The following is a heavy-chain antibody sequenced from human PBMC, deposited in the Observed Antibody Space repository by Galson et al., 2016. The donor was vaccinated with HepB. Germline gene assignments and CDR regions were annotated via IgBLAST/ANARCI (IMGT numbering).Heavy chain of an antibody. Sequence: SGKGEGKEAGEKATTEQRHGVRQAPGQGLEWMGIINPNGGSASYSPKFQGRVTLTRDTSTSTVYMELSSLKSDDTALYYCSTGGGYNWFDPWGQGTLVTVSS. CDR3: STGGGYNWFDP. CDR1: GEKATTEQ. J-gene: IGHJ5*02. CDR2: INPNGGSA. V-gene: IGHV1-46*01. D-gene: IGHD6-25*01.